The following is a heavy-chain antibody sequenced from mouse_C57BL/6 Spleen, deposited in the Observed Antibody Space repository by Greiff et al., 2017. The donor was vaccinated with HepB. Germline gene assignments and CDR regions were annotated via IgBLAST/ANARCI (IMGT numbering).Heavy chain of an antibody. CDR2: INPGSGGT. CDR1: GYAFTNYL. D-gene: IGHD3-2*02. Sequence: QVQLQQSGAELVRPGTSVKVSCKASGYAFTNYLIEWVKQRPGQGLEWIGVINPGSGGTNYNEKFKGKATLTADKSSSTAYMQLSSLTSEDSAVYCCARESDSSGYGAYWGQGTLVTVSA. J-gene: IGHJ3*01. CDR3: ARESDSSGYGAY. V-gene: IGHV1-54*01.